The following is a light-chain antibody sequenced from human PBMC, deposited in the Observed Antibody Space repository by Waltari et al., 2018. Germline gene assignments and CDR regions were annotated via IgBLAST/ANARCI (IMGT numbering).Light chain of an antibody. J-gene: IGLJ3*02. Sequence: QSALTQTASVSGSPGQSITISCTGTTTAVGRYNYVSWYQQHPGKAPKDMIYDVNKRPSGVSKRFSGSKSGNTASLTSSGLQAEDEADYYCCSYGGASTWVFGGGTKLTVL. CDR3: CSYGGASTWV. V-gene: IGLV2-23*02. CDR2: DVN. CDR1: TTAVGRYNY.